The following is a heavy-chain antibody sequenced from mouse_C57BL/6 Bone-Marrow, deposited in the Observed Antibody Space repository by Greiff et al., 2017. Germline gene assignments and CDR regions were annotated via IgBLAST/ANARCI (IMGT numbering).Heavy chain of an antibody. J-gene: IGHJ2*01. CDR1: GFTFSSYG. Sequence: EVQLVESGGDLVKPGGSLKLSCAASGFTFSSYGMSWVRQTPDKRLEWVATISSGGSYTYYPDSVKGRFPISRDNAKNTLYLQMSSLKSEDTAMYYCARQDLSTMITTTGYYFDCGGQGTTLTVSS. D-gene: IGHD2-4*01. CDR3: ARQDLSTMITTTGYYFDC. V-gene: IGHV5-6*01. CDR2: ISSGGSYT.